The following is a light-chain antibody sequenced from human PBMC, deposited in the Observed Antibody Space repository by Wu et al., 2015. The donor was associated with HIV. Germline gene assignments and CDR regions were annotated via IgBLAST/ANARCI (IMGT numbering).Light chain of an antibody. CDR2: GAS. CDR1: QSINTN. V-gene: IGKV3-11*01. J-gene: IGKJ2*03. Sequence: EVVMTQSPATLSVSPGERATLSCWASQSINTNLAWYQQRPGQAPRLLIYGASTRATGIPARFSGSGSGTDFTLTITSLEPEDSAVYYCQQRSSWPPYSFGQGTRLEIK. CDR3: QQRSSWPPYS.